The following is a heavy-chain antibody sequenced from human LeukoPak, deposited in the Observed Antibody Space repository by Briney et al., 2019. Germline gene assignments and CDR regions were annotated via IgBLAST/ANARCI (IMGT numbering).Heavy chain of an antibody. CDR3: ATSGYSSSWYGYNWFDP. J-gene: IGHJ5*02. D-gene: IGHD6-13*01. CDR1: GGSISSYY. V-gene: IGHV4-4*07. CDR2: IYTSGST. Sequence: PSETLSLTCTVSGGSISSYYWSWIRQPAGKGLERIGRIYTSGSTNYNPSLKSRVTISVDTSKNQFSLKLSSVTAADTAVYYCATSGYSSSWYGYNWFDPWGQGTLVTVSS.